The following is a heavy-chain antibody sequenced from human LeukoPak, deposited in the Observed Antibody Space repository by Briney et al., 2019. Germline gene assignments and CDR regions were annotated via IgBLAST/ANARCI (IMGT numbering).Heavy chain of an antibody. CDR1: GFTVSSNY. J-gene: IGHJ6*02. Sequence: PGGSLRLSCAASGFTVSSNYMSWVRQAPGKGLEWVSVIYSGGSTYYADSAKGRFTISRDNSKNTLYLQMNSLRAEDTAVYYCAREGKPSSYYYGMDVWGQGTTVTVSS. CDR2: IYSGGST. CDR3: AREGKPSSYYYGMDV. V-gene: IGHV3-66*02.